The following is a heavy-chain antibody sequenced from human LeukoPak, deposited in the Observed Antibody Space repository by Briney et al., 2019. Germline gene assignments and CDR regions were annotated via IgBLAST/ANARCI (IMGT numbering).Heavy chain of an antibody. Sequence: GGSRRLSCAAAGFTFSSYAMHWVRQAPGKGLECVAVISYDGSNKYYADSVKGRFTISRDNSKNTLYLQMNSLRAEDTAVYYCASAGYRSGGDYYGMDVWGQGTTVTVSS. J-gene: IGHJ6*02. CDR2: ISYDGSNK. CDR1: GFTFSSYA. V-gene: IGHV3-30-3*01. D-gene: IGHD6-19*01. CDR3: ASAGYRSGGDYYGMDV.